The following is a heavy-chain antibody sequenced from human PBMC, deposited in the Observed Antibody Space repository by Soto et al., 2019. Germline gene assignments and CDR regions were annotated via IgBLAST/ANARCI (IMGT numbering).Heavy chain of an antibody. D-gene: IGHD4-17*01. CDR1: GLTVSRNY. Sequence: EVQLVESGGGLIQPGGSLRLSCAASGLTVSRNYMTWVRQAPGKGLEWVSVMYSGGSTYYADSVKGRFSISRDNSKNTLYLQMNSLRADDTAVYYCARVEDDSGDYRSNWYFDLWGRGTLVTVSS. J-gene: IGHJ2*01. CDR3: ARVEDDSGDYRSNWYFDL. CDR2: MYSGGST. V-gene: IGHV3-53*01.